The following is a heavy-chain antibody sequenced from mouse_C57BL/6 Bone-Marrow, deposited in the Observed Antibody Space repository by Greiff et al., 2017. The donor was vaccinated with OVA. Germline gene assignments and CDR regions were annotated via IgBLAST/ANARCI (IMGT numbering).Heavy chain of an antibody. D-gene: IGHD1-1*02. CDR3: ARWWYWDVGYFDY. CDR2: IYPGSGST. J-gene: IGHJ2*01. CDR1: GYTFTSYW. V-gene: IGHV1-55*01. Sequence: QVQLQQPGAELVKPGASVKMSCKASGYTFTSYWITWVKQRPGQGLEWIGDIYPGSGSTNYNEKFKSKATLTVDTSSSTAYMELSSLTSEDSAVYYCARWWYWDVGYFDYWGQGTTLTVSS.